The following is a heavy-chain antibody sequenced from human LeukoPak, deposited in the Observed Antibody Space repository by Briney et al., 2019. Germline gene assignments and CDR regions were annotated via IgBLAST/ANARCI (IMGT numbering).Heavy chain of an antibody. J-gene: IGHJ4*02. V-gene: IGHV4-59*01. D-gene: IGHD1-1*01. CDR2: IYYSGST. CDR3: ARWTTGTTFSPAFDY. CDR1: GGSISSYY. Sequence: SQTLSLTCTVSGGSISSYYWSWIRQPPGKGLEWIGYIYYSGSTNYNPSLKSRVTISVDTSKNQFSLKLSSVTAADTAVYYCARWTTGTTFSPAFDYWGQGTLVTVSP.